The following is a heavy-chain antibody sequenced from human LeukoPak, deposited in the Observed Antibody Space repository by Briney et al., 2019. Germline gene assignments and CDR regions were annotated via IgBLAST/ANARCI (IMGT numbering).Heavy chain of an antibody. J-gene: IGHJ4*02. V-gene: IGHV3-33*01. CDR3: ARDQGYCSGGNCYSAFDY. D-gene: IGHD2-15*01. CDR1: GFTFSSYG. Sequence: PGGPLRLSCAASGFTFSSYGMHWVRQAPGKGLEWVAVIWYDGSNEYYADSVKGRFTISRDNSKNTLYLQMNSLRAEDTAVYYCARDQGYCSGGNCYSAFDYWGQGTLVTVSS. CDR2: IWYDGSNE.